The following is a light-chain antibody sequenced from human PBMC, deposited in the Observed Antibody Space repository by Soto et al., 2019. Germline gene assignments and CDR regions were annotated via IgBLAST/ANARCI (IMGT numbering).Light chain of an antibody. V-gene: IGLV1-40*01. Sequence: QSVLTQPPSVSGAPGQRVTISCTGGSSNIGAGYDVHWYQQLPGTAPRLLIYANNNRPSGVPDRFSGSKSGTSASLAITGLQAEDDADYYCQSYDSSPPVVFGGGTKLTVL. CDR1: SSNIGAGYD. CDR2: ANN. J-gene: IGLJ2*01. CDR3: QSYDSSPPVV.